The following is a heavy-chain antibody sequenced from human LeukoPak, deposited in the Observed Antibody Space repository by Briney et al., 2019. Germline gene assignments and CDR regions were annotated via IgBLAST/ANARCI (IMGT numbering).Heavy chain of an antibody. CDR3: AKDRSCTGSSCNVGS. Sequence: GGSLRLSCAASGFTFSNAWMSWVRQAPGKGLEWVGRIKSKTDGGTTDYAAPVKGRFTISRDDSKNTLYLQVNSLRAEDTAVYYCAKDRSCTGSSCNVGSWGQGAMVTVSS. CDR2: IKSKTDGGTT. J-gene: IGHJ3*01. CDR1: GFTFSNAW. V-gene: IGHV3-15*01. D-gene: IGHD2-2*01.